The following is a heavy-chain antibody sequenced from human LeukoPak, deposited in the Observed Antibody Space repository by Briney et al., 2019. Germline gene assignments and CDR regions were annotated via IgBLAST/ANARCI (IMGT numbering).Heavy chain of an antibody. D-gene: IGHD6-19*01. Sequence: SETLSLTCTVSGGSISSYYWGWIRQPPGKGLEWIGSIYYSGSTYYNPSLKSRVTISVDTSKNQFSLKLSSVTAADTAVYYCARDHAVAGRGHDYWGQETLVTVSS. CDR1: GGSISSYY. CDR2: IYYSGST. V-gene: IGHV4-39*07. J-gene: IGHJ4*02. CDR3: ARDHAVAGRGHDY.